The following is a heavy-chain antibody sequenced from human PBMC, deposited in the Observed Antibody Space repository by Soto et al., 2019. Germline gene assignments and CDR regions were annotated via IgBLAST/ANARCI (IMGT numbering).Heavy chain of an antibody. Sequence: EVQLVESGGGLVKPGGSLRLSCAASGFIFSSYSMNWVRQAPGKGLEWVSSISSSSSYIYYADSVKGRFTISRDNAKNSLYLQMNSLRAEDTAVYYCARGYFGPKDAFDIWGQGTMVTVSS. V-gene: IGHV3-21*01. J-gene: IGHJ3*02. CDR1: GFIFSSYS. CDR3: ARGYFGPKDAFDI. D-gene: IGHD3-9*01. CDR2: ISSSSSYI.